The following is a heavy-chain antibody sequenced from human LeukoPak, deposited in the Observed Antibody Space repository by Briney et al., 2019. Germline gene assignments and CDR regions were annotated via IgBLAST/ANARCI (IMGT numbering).Heavy chain of an antibody. V-gene: IGHV3-13*01. CDR1: GFTFSSYD. CDR3: ARCVAAAGTGTFDI. J-gene: IGHJ3*02. D-gene: IGHD6-13*01. CDR2: IGTAGDT. Sequence: PGGSLRLSCAASGFTFSSYDMHWVRQATGKGLEWVSAIGTAGDTYYPGSVKGRFTISRENAKNSLYLQMNSLRAGDTAVYYCARCVAAAGTGTFDIWGQGTMVTVSS.